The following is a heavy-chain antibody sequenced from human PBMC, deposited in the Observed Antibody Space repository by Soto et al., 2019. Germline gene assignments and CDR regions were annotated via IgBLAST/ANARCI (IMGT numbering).Heavy chain of an antibody. CDR3: ARRPITMVRGVTELTDY. V-gene: IGHV4-39*01. CDR2: IYYSGST. J-gene: IGHJ4*02. D-gene: IGHD3-10*01. CDR1: GGSISSSSYY. Sequence: SETLSLTCTVSGGSISSSSYYWGWIRQPPGKGLEWIGSIYYSGSTYYNPSLKSRVTISVDTSKNQFSLKLSSVTAADTAVYYCARRPITMVRGVTELTDYWGQGTLVTVSS.